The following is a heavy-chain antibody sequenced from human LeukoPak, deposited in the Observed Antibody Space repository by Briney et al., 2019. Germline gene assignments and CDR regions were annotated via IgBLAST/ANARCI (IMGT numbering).Heavy chain of an antibody. CDR2: IYYSGTT. Sequence: PSETLSLTCTVSGGSISSSSYYWDWIRQPPGKGLEWIGTIYYSGTTYYNPSLKSRVTISVDTSRNQFSLNLSSVTPTDTAVYYCARMIGDDAFDIWGQGTMVTASS. CDR3: ARMIGDDAFDI. D-gene: IGHD3-22*01. CDR1: GGSISSSSYY. J-gene: IGHJ3*02. V-gene: IGHV4-39*01.